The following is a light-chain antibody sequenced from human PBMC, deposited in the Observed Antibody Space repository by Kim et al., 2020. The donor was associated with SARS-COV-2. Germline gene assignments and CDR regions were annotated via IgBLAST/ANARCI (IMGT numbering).Light chain of an antibody. V-gene: IGLV2-11*01. CDR2: DVS. J-gene: IGLJ1*01. Sequence: QSALTQPRSVSGSPGQSVTISCTGTSSDVGGYNYVSWYQQHPGKAPKLMIYDVSKRPSGVPDRFSGSKSGNTASLTISGLQAEDEADYYCCSYAGSPPYVFGTGTRSPS. CDR1: SSDVGGYNY. CDR3: CSYAGSPPYV.